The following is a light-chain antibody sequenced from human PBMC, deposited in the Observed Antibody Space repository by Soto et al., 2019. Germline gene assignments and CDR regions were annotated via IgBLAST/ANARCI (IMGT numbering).Light chain of an antibody. CDR1: QAIRND. J-gene: IGKJ4*01. Sequence: AIQMTQSPSSLSASVGDRVTITCRASQAIRNDVGWHQQKPGEAPKVLIYAASYLQTGVPSRFSGSGSGTEFTLTISSLQPEDFATYYCLQDYSYPLTFGGGTKVDIK. CDR3: LQDYSYPLT. V-gene: IGKV1-6*01. CDR2: AAS.